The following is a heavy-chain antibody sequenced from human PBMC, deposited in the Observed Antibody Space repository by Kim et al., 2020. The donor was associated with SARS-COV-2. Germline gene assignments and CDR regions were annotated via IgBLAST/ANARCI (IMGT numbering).Heavy chain of an antibody. CDR3: ARVGDYSNYWFDP. Sequence: YTQKLEGRVTMTTDTSTSTANMERRSLRSDDTAVYYCARVGDYSNYWFDPWGQGTLVTVSS. J-gene: IGHJ5*02. V-gene: IGHV1-18*01. D-gene: IGHD4-4*01.